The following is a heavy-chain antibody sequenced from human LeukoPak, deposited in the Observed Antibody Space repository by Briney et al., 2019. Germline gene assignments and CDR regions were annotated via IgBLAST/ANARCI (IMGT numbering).Heavy chain of an antibody. Sequence: PGGSLRLSCAASGFTFSSYGMNWVRQAPGKGLEWVSYISSSSSTIYYADSVKGRFTISRDNAKNSLYLQMNSLRAEDTAVYYCARAPPTSGYYYEIDYWGQGTLVTVSS. CDR2: ISSSSSTI. CDR3: ARAPPTSGYYYEIDY. V-gene: IGHV3-48*04. D-gene: IGHD3-22*01. J-gene: IGHJ4*02. CDR1: GFTFSSYG.